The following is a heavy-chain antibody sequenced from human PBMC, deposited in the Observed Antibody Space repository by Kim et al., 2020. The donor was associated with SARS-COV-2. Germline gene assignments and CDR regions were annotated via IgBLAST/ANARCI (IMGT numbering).Heavy chain of an antibody. V-gene: IGHV4-34*01. D-gene: IGHD6-6*01. Sequence: SETLSLTCAVYGGSFSGYYWSWIRQPPGKGLEWIGEINHSGSTNYNPSLKSRVTISVDTSKNQFSLKLSSVTAADTAVYYCARGGDFRIAARRGGVYYYYMDVWGKGTTVTVSS. CDR1: GGSFSGYY. CDR3: ARGGDFRIAARRGGVYYYYMDV. J-gene: IGHJ6*03. CDR2: INHSGST.